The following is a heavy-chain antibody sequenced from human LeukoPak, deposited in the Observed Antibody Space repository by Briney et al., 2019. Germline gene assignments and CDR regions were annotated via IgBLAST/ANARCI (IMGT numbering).Heavy chain of an antibody. CDR2: VSPKTGRT. D-gene: IGHD1-1*01. CDR1: GYTFRSHD. V-gene: IGHV1-8*01. J-gene: IGHJ5*02. Sequence: ASVKVSCKASGYTFRSHDINWVRQATGQGLEWMGWVSPKTGRTGYAQKFQGRVYKTTNASLSTAYMELSSLRSDDTAVYFCARESERNDGWFDPWGQGTLVTVSS. CDR3: ARESERNDGWFDP.